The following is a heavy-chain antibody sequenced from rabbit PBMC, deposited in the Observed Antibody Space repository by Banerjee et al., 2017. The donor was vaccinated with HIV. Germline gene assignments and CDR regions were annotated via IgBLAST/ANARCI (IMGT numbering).Heavy chain of an antibody. J-gene: IGHJ5*01. CDR3: ARDRVNGRTYPEWLDL. V-gene: IGHV1S45*01. Sequence: QEQLEESGGDLVKPEGSLTLTCTASGFSFSSSYWICWVRQAPGKGLEWIACIYTGSGSTYYASWAKGRFTISKTSSTTVTLQMTSLTVADTATYFCARDRVNGRTYPEWLDLWGPGTLVTVS. D-gene: IGHD7-1*01. CDR1: GFSFSSSYW. CDR2: IYTGSGST.